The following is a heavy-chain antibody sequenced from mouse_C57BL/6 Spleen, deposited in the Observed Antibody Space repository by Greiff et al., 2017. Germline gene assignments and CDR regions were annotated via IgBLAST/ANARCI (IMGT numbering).Heavy chain of an antibody. D-gene: IGHD1-1*01. CDR3: ARSHYYGSSPVGYFDY. V-gene: IGHV1-61*01. Sequence: QVQLQQPGAELVRPGSSVKLSCKASGYTFTSYWMDWVKQRPGQGLEWIGNIYPSDSETHYNQKFKDKATLTVDKSSSTAYMQLSSLTSEDSAVYFCARSHYYGSSPVGYFDYWGQGTTLTVSS. J-gene: IGHJ2*01. CDR2: IYPSDSET. CDR1: GYTFTSYW.